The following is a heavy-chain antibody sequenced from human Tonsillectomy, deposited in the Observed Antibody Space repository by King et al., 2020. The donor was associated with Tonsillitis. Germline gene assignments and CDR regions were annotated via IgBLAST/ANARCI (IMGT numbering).Heavy chain of an antibody. CDR2: ISAYNGYT. Sequence: VQLVQSGAEVKKPGASVKVSCKASGYTFSRYDISWVRQAPGQGFEWMGRISAYNGYTNYEQKFQGRVTMTTDTSTSTAYMELRSLTSDDTAVYYCVREGWNYARNLYWYFDVWGRGTLVTVSS. V-gene: IGHV1-18*01. D-gene: IGHD1-7*01. J-gene: IGHJ2*01. CDR3: VREGWNYARNLYWYFDV. CDR1: GYTFSRYD.